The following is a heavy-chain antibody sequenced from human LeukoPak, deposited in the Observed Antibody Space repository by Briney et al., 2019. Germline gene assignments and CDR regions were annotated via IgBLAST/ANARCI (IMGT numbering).Heavy chain of an antibody. CDR3: ASNYDSSGPDAFDI. CDR2: IYTSGST. V-gene: IGHV4-4*07. CDR1: GGSISSYY. Sequence: PSETLSLTCTVSGGSISSYYWSWIRQPAGKGLEWIGRIYTSGSTNYNPSLKSRVTMSVDTSKNQFSLKLSSVTAADTAVYYCASNYDSSGPDAFDIWGQGTMVTVSS. D-gene: IGHD3-22*01. J-gene: IGHJ3*02.